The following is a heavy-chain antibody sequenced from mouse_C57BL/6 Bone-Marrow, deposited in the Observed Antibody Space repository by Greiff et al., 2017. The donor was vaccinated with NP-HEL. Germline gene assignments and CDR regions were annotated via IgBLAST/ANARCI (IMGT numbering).Heavy chain of an antibody. J-gene: IGHJ2*01. D-gene: IGHD2-4*01. V-gene: IGHV2-2*01. CDR3: ASLYDYDEDFDY. CDR1: GFSLASYG. Sequence: QVQLKQSGPGLVQPSQSLSITCTVSGFSLASYGVHWVRQSPGKGLEWLGVIWSGGSTDYNAAFISRLSISKDNSKSQVFFKMNSLQADDTAIYYCASLYDYDEDFDYWGQGTTLTVSS. CDR2: IWSGGST.